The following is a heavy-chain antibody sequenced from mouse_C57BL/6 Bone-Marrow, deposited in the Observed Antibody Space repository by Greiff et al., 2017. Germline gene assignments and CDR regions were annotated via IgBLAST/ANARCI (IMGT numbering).Heavy chain of an antibody. V-gene: IGHV1-54*01. J-gene: IGHJ3*01. CDR3: ARSKNWDSWCAY. CDR1: GYAFTNYL. Sequence: QVQLQQSGAELVRPGTSVKVSCKASGYAFTNYLIEWVKQRPGQGLEWIGVINPGSGGTNYNEKFKGKATLTADKSSSTAYMQLSSLTSEDSAVSFCARSKNWDSWCAYWGQGTLVTVSA. CDR2: INPGSGGT. D-gene: IGHD4-1*01.